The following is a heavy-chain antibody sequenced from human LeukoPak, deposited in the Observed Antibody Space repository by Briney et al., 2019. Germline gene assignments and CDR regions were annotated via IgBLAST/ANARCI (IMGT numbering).Heavy chain of an antibody. J-gene: IGHJ5*02. D-gene: IGHD6-13*01. CDR3: ARHGTIAAAQGFDP. V-gene: IGHV4-59*08. CDR1: GDSIRSWY. CDR2: IYYSGST. Sequence: SETLSLTCSVSGDSIRSWYWSWIRQSPGKGLEWIGYIYYSGSTSYNPSLESRVTMSVDTSKNQFSLKLSSVTAADTAVYYCARHGTIAAAQGFDPWGQGTLVTVSS.